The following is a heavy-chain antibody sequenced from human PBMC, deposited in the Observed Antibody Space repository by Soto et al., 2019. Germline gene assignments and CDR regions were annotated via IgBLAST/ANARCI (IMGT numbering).Heavy chain of an antibody. V-gene: IGHV3-30-3*01. Sequence: QVQLVESGGGVVQPGRSLRLSCAASGFTFSSYAMHWVRQAPGKGLEWVAVISYDGSNKYYADSVKGRFTISRDISKNTLYLQMNSLRAEDTAVYYCARAHELENQGDYWGQGTLVTVSS. CDR1: GFTFSSYA. CDR2: ISYDGSNK. D-gene: IGHD6-6*01. J-gene: IGHJ4*02. CDR3: ARAHELENQGDY.